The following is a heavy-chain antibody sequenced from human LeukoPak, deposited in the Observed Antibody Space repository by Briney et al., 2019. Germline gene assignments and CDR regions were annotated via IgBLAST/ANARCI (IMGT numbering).Heavy chain of an antibody. CDR2: IYTSGST. CDR3: ARNHYDFSSGYLWFDP. V-gene: IGHV4-4*09. Sequence: SATLSLTCTVSGGSISRYYWSWIRQPPGKGLEWIWYIYTSGSTNYNPSLKSRVTISVDTSKNQFSLKLSSVTAADTAVYYCARNHYDFSSGYLWFDPWGQGTLVTVSS. CDR1: GGSISRYY. J-gene: IGHJ5*02. D-gene: IGHD3-3*01.